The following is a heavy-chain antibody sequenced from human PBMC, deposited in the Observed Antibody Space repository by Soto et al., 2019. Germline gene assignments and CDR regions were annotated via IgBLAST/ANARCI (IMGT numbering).Heavy chain of an antibody. Sequence: QVQLVESGGGVVQPGRSLRLSCAASGFIFNTYGMHGVRQPPGKGLEWVAVIYYEGRNKYYADSVKGRFTISRDNSKNTLNLQMNSLRVEDTAVYYCARDLGELWPSVGGYWGQGTLVTVSS. CDR2: IYYEGRNK. J-gene: IGHJ4*02. CDR1: GFIFNTYG. D-gene: IGHD1-26*01. CDR3: ARDLGELWPSVGGY. V-gene: IGHV3-33*01.